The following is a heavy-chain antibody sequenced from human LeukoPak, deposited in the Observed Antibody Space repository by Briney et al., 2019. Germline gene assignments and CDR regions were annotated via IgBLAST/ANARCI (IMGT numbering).Heavy chain of an antibody. Sequence: GGSLRLSCAASGFRFDDYGMSWVRHVPGKGLEWVSGTNWDGASTGYADSVKGRFTISRDNVKNFLYLQMNSLRVEDTALYFCGRVYCSTTSCYDYYDYYMDVWGRGTTVTVSS. CDR1: GFRFDDYG. D-gene: IGHD2-2*01. CDR2: TNWDGAST. CDR3: GRVYCSTTSCYDYYDYYMDV. V-gene: IGHV3-20*04. J-gene: IGHJ6*03.